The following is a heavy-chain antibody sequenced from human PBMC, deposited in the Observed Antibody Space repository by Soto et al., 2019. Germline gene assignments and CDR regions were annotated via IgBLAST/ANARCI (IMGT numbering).Heavy chain of an antibody. D-gene: IGHD3-22*01. Sequence: PSETLSLTCTVSGGSISSYYWSWIRQPPGKGLEWIGYIFYSGSTNYNPSLKSRVTISVDTSKNQFSLKLSSVTAADTAVYYCARLGTSYYYDSSGYEFDYWGQGTLVTVSS. V-gene: IGHV4-59*08. CDR2: IFYSGST. CDR3: ARLGTSYYYDSSGYEFDY. J-gene: IGHJ4*02. CDR1: GGSISSYY.